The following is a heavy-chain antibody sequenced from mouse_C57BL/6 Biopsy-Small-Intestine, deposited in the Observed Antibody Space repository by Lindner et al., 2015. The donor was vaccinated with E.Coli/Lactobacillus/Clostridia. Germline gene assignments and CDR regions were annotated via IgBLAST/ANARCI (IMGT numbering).Heavy chain of an antibody. CDR3: ARGTGFFEY. J-gene: IGHJ2*01. V-gene: IGHV1-31*01. CDR1: GFSFTGYY. D-gene: IGHD4-1*01. Sequence: VQLQESGPELVKPGASVKISCKASGFSFTGYYIHWVKQSHGNILDWIGYIYPYNDVSSYNQKFKGKATLTVDKSSSTAYMELRSLTSEDSAVYFCARGTGFFEYWGQGTTLTVSS. CDR2: IYPYNDVS.